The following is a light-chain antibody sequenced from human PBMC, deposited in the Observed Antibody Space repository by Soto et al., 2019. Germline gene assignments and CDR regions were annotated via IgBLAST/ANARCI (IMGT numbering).Light chain of an antibody. Sequence: EIVLTQSPGTVSLSPGESATLSCRASQSISRSDLAWYQHRPGQSPRLLIYATSSRATGIPDRFTGGGAGTGFTLTISRLEPEDSAVYYCQQYGSSGTFGQGTKVDIK. CDR1: QSISRSD. CDR2: ATS. J-gene: IGKJ1*01. CDR3: QQYGSSGT. V-gene: IGKV3-20*01.